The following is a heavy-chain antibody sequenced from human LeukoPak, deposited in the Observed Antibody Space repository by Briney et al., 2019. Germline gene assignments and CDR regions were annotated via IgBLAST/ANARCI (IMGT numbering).Heavy chain of an antibody. D-gene: IGHD6-6*01. Sequence: ASVKVSCKASGGTFSSYAISWVRQAPGQGLEWMGRIIPIFGTPNYAQKFQGRVTITTDESTSTAYMELSRLRSEDTAVYYSARDPSIAALSWFDPWGQGTLVTVSS. CDR3: ARDPSIAALSWFDP. CDR2: IIPIFGTP. CDR1: GGTFSSYA. J-gene: IGHJ5*02. V-gene: IGHV1-69*05.